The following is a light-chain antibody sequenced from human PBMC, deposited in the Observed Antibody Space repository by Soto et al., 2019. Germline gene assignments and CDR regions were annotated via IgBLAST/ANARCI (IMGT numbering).Light chain of an antibody. Sequence: DIVMTQSPLSLPVTPGEPASISCRSSQSLLHSNGYNYWDWYLQKPGQSPQLLIYLGSNRASGVPDRFSGSGSGTDFTLKTSRVEAEDVGVYYCMQPLQSWTLGQGTKVDTK. CDR2: LGS. V-gene: IGKV2-28*01. CDR3: MQPLQSWT. CDR1: QSLLHSNGYNY. J-gene: IGKJ1*01.